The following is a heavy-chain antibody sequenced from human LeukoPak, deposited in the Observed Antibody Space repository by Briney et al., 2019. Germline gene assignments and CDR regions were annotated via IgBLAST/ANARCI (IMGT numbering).Heavy chain of an antibody. CDR2: IIPMFGTA. J-gene: IGHJ6*03. CDR1: GGTFSSYA. D-gene: IGHD4-11*01. V-gene: IGHV1-69*06. Sequence: SVKVSCKASGGTFSSYAISWVRQAPGQGLEWMGRIIPMFGTANYAQKFQGRVTITADKSTSTAYMELSSLRSEDTAVYYCARGSTTVTEARNAFYYYYMDVWGKGTTVTASS. CDR3: ARGSTTVTEARNAFYYYYMDV.